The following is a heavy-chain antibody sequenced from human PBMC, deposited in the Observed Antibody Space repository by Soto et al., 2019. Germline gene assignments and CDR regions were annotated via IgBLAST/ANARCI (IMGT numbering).Heavy chain of an antibody. D-gene: IGHD6-25*01. V-gene: IGHV3-23*01. CDR1: GFTFSTYA. CDR3: AKDVVAAGEFDY. CDR2: ISGNGGDYT. Sequence: GGSLRLSCAASGFTFSTYAMSWVRQAPRKGLEWVSAISGNGGDYTYYADSVKGRFTISRDNSKNTLYLQMNSLRAEDTAVYYCAKDVVAAGEFDYWGQGTLVTVSS. J-gene: IGHJ4*02.